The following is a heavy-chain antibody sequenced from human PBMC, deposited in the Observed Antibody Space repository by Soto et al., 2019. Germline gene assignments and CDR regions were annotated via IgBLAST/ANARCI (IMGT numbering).Heavy chain of an antibody. J-gene: IGHJ4*02. Sequence: PSETLSLTCAVYGGSFSGYYWSWIRQPPGKGLEWIGEINHSGSTNYNPSLKSLVTISVDTSKNQFSLKLSSVTAADTAVYYCARVRYYDSSGYHYFDYWGQGTLVTVSS. CDR3: ARVRYYDSSGYHYFDY. V-gene: IGHV4-34*01. CDR1: GGSFSGYY. D-gene: IGHD3-22*01. CDR2: INHSGST.